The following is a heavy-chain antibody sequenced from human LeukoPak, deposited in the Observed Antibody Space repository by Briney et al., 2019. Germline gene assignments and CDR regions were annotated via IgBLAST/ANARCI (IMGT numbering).Heavy chain of an antibody. J-gene: IGHJ4*02. D-gene: IGHD3-16*02. Sequence: GGSLRLSCVASGFTFSSFGMNWVRQAPGKGQEWVSYISSSSSTIYYADSVEGRFTISRDNAKNSLYLQMNSLRAEDTAVYYCASRRLRLGELSLYFDNWGQGTLVTVSS. V-gene: IGHV3-48*04. CDR2: ISSSSSTI. CDR1: GFTFSSFG. CDR3: ASRRLRLGELSLYFDN.